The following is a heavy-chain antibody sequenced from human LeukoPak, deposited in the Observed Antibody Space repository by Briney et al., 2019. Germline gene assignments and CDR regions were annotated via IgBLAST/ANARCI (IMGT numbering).Heavy chain of an antibody. CDR3: AMTFVNGGTLDY. D-gene: IGHD4-23*01. CDR1: VSTSTSYG. J-gene: IGHJ4*02. V-gene: IGHV1-18*01. CDR2: ISAYNGNT. Sequence: ASVKVSCKASVSTSTSYGISWVRQAPGQGLEWMGWISAYNGNTNYAQKFQGRVTMTTDTSTSTAYMELRSLRSDDTAVYYCAMTFVNGGTLDYWGQGTLVTVSS.